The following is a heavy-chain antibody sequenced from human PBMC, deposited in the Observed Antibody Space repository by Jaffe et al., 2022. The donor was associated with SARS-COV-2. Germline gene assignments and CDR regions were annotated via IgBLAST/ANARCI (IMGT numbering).Heavy chain of an antibody. V-gene: IGHV4-34*01. J-gene: IGHJ3*02. CDR1: GGSFSGYY. Sequence: QVQLHQWGAGLLKPSETLSLTCAVYGGSFSGYYWSWIRQPPGKGLEWIGEINHSGSTNYNPSLKSRVTISVDTSKNQFSLKLSSVTAADTAVYYCARGKWELLLWPRLLCAFDIWGQGTMVTVSS. CDR3: ARGKWELLLWPRLLCAFDI. CDR2: INHSGST. D-gene: IGHD1-26*01.